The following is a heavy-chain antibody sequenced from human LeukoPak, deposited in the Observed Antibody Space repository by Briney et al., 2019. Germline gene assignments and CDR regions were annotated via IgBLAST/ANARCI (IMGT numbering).Heavy chain of an antibody. D-gene: IGHD6-13*01. CDR3: ALNSSSYRGDAFDI. CDR1: GFTFSSYS. Sequence: GGSLRLSCAASGFTFSSYSMNWVRQAPGKGLEWVSYISSSSNTIYHADSVKGRFTISRDNAKNSLYLQMNNLRDEDTAVYYCALNSSSYRGDAFDIWGQGTMVTVSS. V-gene: IGHV3-48*02. CDR2: ISSSSNTI. J-gene: IGHJ3*02.